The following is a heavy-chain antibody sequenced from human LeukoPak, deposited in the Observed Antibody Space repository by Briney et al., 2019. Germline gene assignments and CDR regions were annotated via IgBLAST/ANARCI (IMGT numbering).Heavy chain of an antibody. Sequence: GGSLRLSCAVSGFTFGSYTMNWVRQAPGKGLEWVSHISSTSTTYYADSVKGRFTTSRDNAKNLLYLQMNSLRDEDTAVYYCAAAGDYWGQGALVTVSS. D-gene: IGHD3-10*01. J-gene: IGHJ4*02. CDR1: GFTFGSYT. CDR2: ISSTSTT. V-gene: IGHV3-48*02. CDR3: AAAGDY.